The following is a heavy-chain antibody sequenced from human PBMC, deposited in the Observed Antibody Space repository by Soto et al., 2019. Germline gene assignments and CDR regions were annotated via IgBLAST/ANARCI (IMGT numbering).Heavy chain of an antibody. CDR1: GGSISSYY. CDR2: IYYSGST. CDR3: ARESYGSRYYGMDV. J-gene: IGHJ6*02. V-gene: IGHV4-59*01. D-gene: IGHD3-10*01. Sequence: SETLSLTCTVSGGSISSYYWSWIRQPPGKGLEWIGYIYYSGSTNYNPSLKSRVTISVDTSKNQFSLKLSSVTAADTAVYYCARESYGSRYYGMDVRGQGITVTVSS.